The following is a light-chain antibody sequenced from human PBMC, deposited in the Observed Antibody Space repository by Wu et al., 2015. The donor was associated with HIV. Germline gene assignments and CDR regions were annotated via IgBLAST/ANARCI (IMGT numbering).Light chain of an antibody. V-gene: IGKV3-15*01. CDR3: QQYNNFWT. J-gene: IGKJ1*01. CDR2: AAS. CDR1: QSVSSN. Sequence: EIVMTQSPVTLSVSPGERATLSCRSSQSVSSNLAWYQHRPGRTPRLLIYAASTRVTGIPARFIGSGSGTQFTLTITSLQSEDFAVYYCQQYNNFWTFGQGTRV.